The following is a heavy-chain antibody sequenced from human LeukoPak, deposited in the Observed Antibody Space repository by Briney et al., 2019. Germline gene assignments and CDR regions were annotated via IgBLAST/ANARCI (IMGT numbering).Heavy chain of an antibody. J-gene: IGHJ3*02. Sequence: PGGSLRLSCAASGFTFSSYSMNWVRQAPGKGLEWVSSISSSSYIYYADSVKGRFTISRDNAKNSLYLQMNSLRAKDTAVYYCARAGDLPEMDIWGQGTMVTVSS. V-gene: IGHV3-21*01. CDR2: ISSSSYI. D-gene: IGHD7-27*01. CDR1: GFTFSSYS. CDR3: ARAGDLPEMDI.